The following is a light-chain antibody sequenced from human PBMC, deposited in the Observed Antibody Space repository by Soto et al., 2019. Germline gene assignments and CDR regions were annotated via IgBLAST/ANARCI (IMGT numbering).Light chain of an antibody. CDR1: SSNIGSSY. CDR3: ATWDDSLSVVV. Sequence: QSVLTQPPSASGTPGQRVTISCSGSSSNIGSSYVYWYRQLPGTAPKLLMYRDNQRPSGVPDRFSGSKSGTSASLAISGLPSEDEADYYCATWDDSLSVVVFGGGTKLTVL. V-gene: IGLV1-47*01. CDR2: RDN. J-gene: IGLJ2*01.